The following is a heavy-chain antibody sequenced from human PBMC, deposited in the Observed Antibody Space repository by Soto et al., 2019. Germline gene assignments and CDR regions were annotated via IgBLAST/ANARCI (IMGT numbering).Heavy chain of an antibody. CDR2: ISTDGSST. CDR3: ARATGSNHPFDY. Sequence: EVLLVESGGGLVQPGGSLRLSCAATGFTFSTYWMHWVRQGPGKGLVWVSRISTDGSSTTYADSVKGRFTISRDNAKNTLYLQMNSLRAEDTAVYYCARATGSNHPFDYWGQGSLVTVSS. J-gene: IGHJ4*02. CDR1: GFTFSTYW. V-gene: IGHV3-74*01. D-gene: IGHD2-2*01.